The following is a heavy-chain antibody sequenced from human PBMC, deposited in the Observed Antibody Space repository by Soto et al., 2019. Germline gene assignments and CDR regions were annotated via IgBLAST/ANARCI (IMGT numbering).Heavy chain of an antibody. CDR3: TRGNWFDP. CDR2: SVREDGET. Sequence: QVRLIQSGTEVKKPGASVKVSCSLSGSALTELSLHWVRQAPGKGLEWMGCSVREDGETFYAQKFKGRLTMTEDTSTNTAYMELRSLGSEDTAVYYCTRGNWFDPWGQGTLVAVSS. J-gene: IGHJ5*02. V-gene: IGHV1-24*01. CDR1: GSALTELS.